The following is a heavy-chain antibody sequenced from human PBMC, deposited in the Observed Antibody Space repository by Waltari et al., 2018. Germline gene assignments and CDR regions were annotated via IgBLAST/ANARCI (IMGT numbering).Heavy chain of an antibody. CDR3: ARSPYDYDTSGYF. V-gene: IGHV4-39*07. CDR1: GGSISSSSYY. J-gene: IGHJ4*02. Sequence: QLQLQESGPGLVKPSETLSLTCSVSGGSISSSSYYWAWIRQPPGKGLEWVGSIYYSGRSYYTPSLKSRATISIDTSSNQFSLQLNSVTAADTALYYCARSPYDYDTSGYFWGQGILVTVSS. CDR2: IYYSGRS. D-gene: IGHD3-22*01.